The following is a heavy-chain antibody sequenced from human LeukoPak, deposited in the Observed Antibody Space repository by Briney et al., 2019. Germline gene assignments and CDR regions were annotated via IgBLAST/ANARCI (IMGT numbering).Heavy chain of an antibody. J-gene: IGHJ4*02. CDR2: IYYSGST. V-gene: IGHV4-39*01. CDR3: ARQYSASYYRWDFDY. Sequence: SETLSLTCTVSGGSISNSSYYWGWIRQPPGKGLEWIGSIYYSGSTYYNASLKSQVTIFVDTSKNQFSLKLSSVTAADTAVYYCARQYSASYYRWDFDYWGQGTLVTVSS. CDR1: GGSISNSSYY. D-gene: IGHD1-26*01.